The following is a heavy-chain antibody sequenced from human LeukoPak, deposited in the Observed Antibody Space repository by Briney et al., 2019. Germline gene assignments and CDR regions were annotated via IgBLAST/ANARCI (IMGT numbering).Heavy chain of an antibody. CDR3: ARGTGGYDILTGYYHYYYYGIDV. Sequence: SETLSLTCAVYGGSFSGYYWSWIRQPPGKGLEWIGEINHSGSTNYNPSLKSRVTISVDTSKNQFSLKLSSVTAADTAVYYCARGTGGYDILTGYYHYYYYGIDVWGQGTTVSVSS. V-gene: IGHV4-34*01. CDR1: GGSFSGYY. J-gene: IGHJ6*02. CDR2: INHSGST. D-gene: IGHD3-9*01.